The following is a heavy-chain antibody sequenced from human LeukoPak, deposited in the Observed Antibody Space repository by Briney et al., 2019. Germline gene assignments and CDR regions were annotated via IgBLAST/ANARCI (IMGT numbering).Heavy chain of an antibody. D-gene: IGHD3-16*02. Sequence: ASVKVSCKASGGTFSSYAISWVRQAPGQGLEWMGGIIPIFGTANYAQKFQGRVAITADESTSTAYMELSSLRAEDTAVYYCARGSFLITFGGFIGWGQGTLVTVSS. CDR2: IIPIFGTA. J-gene: IGHJ4*02. CDR3: ARGSFLITFGGFIG. V-gene: IGHV1-69*13. CDR1: GGTFSSYA.